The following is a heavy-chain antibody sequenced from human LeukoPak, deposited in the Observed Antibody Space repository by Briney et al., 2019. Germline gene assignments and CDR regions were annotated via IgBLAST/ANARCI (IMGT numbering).Heavy chain of an antibody. J-gene: IGHJ4*02. Sequence: GGSLRLSCEASGFTFGSHAMYWVRQAPGKGLEWIAGIFGSGGSPHYADSVKGRFTISRDNPRNTVYLQINSLRDDDTAVYYCGKTTVGYSSGQKPAWPVDFWGQGTLVTVSS. CDR3: GKTTVGYSSGQKPAWPVDF. CDR1: GFTFGSHA. V-gene: IGHV3-23*01. CDR2: IFGSGGSP. D-gene: IGHD5-18*01.